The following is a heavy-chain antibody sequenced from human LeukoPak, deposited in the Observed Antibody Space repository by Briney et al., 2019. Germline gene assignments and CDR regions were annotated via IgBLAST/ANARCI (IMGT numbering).Heavy chain of an antibody. V-gene: IGHV6-1*01. J-gene: IGHJ4*02. CDR3: ARGNSSGWYRLRIFDY. D-gene: IGHD6-19*01. CDR2: TYYRSKWCN. CDR1: GDSVSSNSAA. Sequence: SQTLSLTCAISGDSVSSNSAAWNWIRQSPSRGLEWLGRTYYRSKWCNDYAVSVKSRITINPDTSKNQFSLQLDSVTPEDTAVYYCARGNSSGWYRLRIFDYWGQGTLVTVSS.